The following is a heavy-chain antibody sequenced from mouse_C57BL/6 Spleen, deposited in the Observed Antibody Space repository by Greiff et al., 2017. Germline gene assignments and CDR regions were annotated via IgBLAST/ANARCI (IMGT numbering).Heavy chain of an antibody. CDR2: IRLKSDNYAT. Sequence: EVMLVESGGGLVQPGGSMKLSCVASGFTFSNYWMNWVRQSPEKGLEWVAQIRLKSDNYATHYAVSVKGRFTISRDDSKSSVYLQMNNLRAEDTGIYYCSRYYSNYVGYFDVWGTGTTVTVSS. CDR1: GFTFSNYW. V-gene: IGHV6-3*01. CDR3: SRYYSNYVGYFDV. D-gene: IGHD2-5*01. J-gene: IGHJ1*03.